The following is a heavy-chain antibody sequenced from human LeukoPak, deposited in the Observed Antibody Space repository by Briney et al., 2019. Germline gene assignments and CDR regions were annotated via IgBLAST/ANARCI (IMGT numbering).Heavy chain of an antibody. D-gene: IGHD1-14*01. Sequence: GGSLRLSCAASGFTFSSYSMNWVRQTPGKGLEWVAATSSSDAGTYHADSVRGRFTISRDNSKNTLYLQMNSLRAEDTAVYYCARDRPPYYYMDVWGKGTTVTISS. J-gene: IGHJ6*03. CDR1: GFTFSSYS. CDR2: TSSSDAGT. V-gene: IGHV3-23*01. CDR3: ARDRPPYYYMDV.